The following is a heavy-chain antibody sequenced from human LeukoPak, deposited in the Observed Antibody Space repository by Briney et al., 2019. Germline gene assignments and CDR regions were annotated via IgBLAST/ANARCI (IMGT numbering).Heavy chain of an antibody. J-gene: IGHJ3*01. D-gene: IGHD2/OR15-2a*01. Sequence: PGGSLRLSCTASRITLRSNWMTWVRQAPGKGLEWVANIRPDGTIKHYLDSVNGRFTISRDNAKNSLYLQMDSLRGEDTAVYYCVRDTSPAESEQASSAFDFWGQG. CDR2: IRPDGTIK. V-gene: IGHV3-7*01. CDR3: VRDTSPAESEQASSAFDF. CDR1: RITLRSNW.